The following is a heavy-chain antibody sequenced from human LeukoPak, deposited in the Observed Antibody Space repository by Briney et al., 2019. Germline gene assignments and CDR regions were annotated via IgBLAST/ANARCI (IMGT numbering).Heavy chain of an antibody. J-gene: IGHJ5*02. CDR3: ARGRPESPFDP. Sequence: SVKVSCKASGGTFSSYAISWVRQAPGQGLEWMGGIIPIFGTANYAQKFQGRVTITADKSTSTAYMELSSLRSDDTAIYYCARGRPESPFDPWGQGTLVTVSS. CDR2: IIPIFGTA. CDR1: GGTFSSYA. D-gene: IGHD1-1*01. V-gene: IGHV1-69*06.